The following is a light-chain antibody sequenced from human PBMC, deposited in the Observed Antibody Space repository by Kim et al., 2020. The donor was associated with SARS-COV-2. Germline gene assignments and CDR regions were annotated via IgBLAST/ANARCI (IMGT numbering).Light chain of an antibody. CDR3: QQYGSSWT. Sequence: IVLTQSPGTVSLSPGEGVTLSCRASQRINNDYVAWYQQRPGQSPKLLVYGASTRASGVSDRFSGSGSGTDFTLTISRLEPEDFALYHCQQYGSSWTFGQGTKVDIK. J-gene: IGKJ1*01. V-gene: IGKV3-20*01. CDR1: QRINNDY. CDR2: GAS.